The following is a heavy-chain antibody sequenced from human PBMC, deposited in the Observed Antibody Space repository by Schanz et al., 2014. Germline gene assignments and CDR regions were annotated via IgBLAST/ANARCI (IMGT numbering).Heavy chain of an antibody. V-gene: IGHV3-23*04. CDR1: GFTFSSHW. D-gene: IGHD5-12*01. Sequence: EVQLVESGGGLVQPGGSLRLSCAASGFTFSSHWMHWVRQAPGKGLEWVSAMNESHSTIYYADSVRGRFTISRDNAENTLFLQMNSLRAEDTAVYYCARKVVATIGGYYDNWGQGTLVIVSS. CDR2: MNESHSTI. J-gene: IGHJ4*02. CDR3: ARKVVATIGGYYDN.